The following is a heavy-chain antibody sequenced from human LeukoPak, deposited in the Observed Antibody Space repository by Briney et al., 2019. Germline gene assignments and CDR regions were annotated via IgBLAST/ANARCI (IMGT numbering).Heavy chain of an antibody. CDR2: ISGSGGST. V-gene: IGHV3-23*01. Sequence: GGSLRLSCAASGFTFSSYAMSWVRQAPGKGLEWVSAISGSGGSTYYADSVKGRFTISRDNSKNTLYLQMNSLRAEDTAVYYCAKGSPFRYCSGGGCYPDPWGQGTLVTVSS. J-gene: IGHJ5*02. CDR1: GFTFSSYA. D-gene: IGHD2-15*01. CDR3: AKGSPFRYCSGGGCYPDP.